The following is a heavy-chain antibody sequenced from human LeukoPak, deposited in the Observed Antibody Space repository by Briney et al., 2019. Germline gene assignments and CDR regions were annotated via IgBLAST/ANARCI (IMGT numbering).Heavy chain of an antibody. CDR2: TLYDGSST. V-gene: IGHV3-30*04. D-gene: IGHD6-19*01. CDR3: ARGNVAVARNLIDF. J-gene: IGHJ4*02. Sequence: TGGSLRLPCAASGFTFNTYPMHWVRQAPGEGPEWVAVTLYDGSSTDYADSVKGRFTMSRDNAKNTLYLQMNSLRPEDTGIYYCARGNVAVARNLIDFWGQGTLVTVSS. CDR1: GFTFNTYP.